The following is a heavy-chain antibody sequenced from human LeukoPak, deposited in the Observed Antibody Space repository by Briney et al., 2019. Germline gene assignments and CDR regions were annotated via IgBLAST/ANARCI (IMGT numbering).Heavy chain of an antibody. V-gene: IGHV1-18*01. CDR2: ISAYNGNT. CDR3: ARDRVVVVPSDWFDP. D-gene: IGHD2-2*01. J-gene: IGHJ5*02. Sequence: GASVKVSCKASGYTFTSYGISWVRQAPGQGLEWMGWISAYNGNTNYAQKLQGRVTMTTDTSTSTAYMELRSLRSDDTAVYYCARDRVVVVPSDWFDPWGQGTLVTVSS. CDR1: GYTFTSYG.